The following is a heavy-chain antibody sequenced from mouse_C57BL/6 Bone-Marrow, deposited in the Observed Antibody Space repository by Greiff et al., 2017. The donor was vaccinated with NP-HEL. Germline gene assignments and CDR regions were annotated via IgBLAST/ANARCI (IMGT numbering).Heavy chain of an antibody. CDR3: ARDYYGSSYVSHWYFDV. V-gene: IGHV1-69*01. CDR1: GYNFTSYW. J-gene: IGHJ1*03. Sequence: VQLQQPGAELVMPGASVKLSCKASGYNFTSYWMHWVKQRPGQGLEWIGEIDPSDSYTNYNQKFKGKSTLTVDKSSSTAYMQLSSLTSEDSAVYYCARDYYGSSYVSHWYFDVWGTGTTVTVSS. D-gene: IGHD1-1*01. CDR2: IDPSDSYT.